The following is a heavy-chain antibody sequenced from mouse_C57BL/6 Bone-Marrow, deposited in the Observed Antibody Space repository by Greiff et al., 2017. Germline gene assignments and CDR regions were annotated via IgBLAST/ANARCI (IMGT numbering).Heavy chain of an antibody. CDR3: TSYGNYVSYAMDY. CDR2: IDPETGGT. J-gene: IGHJ4*01. V-gene: IGHV1-15*01. D-gene: IGHD2-1*01. Sequence: QVHVKQSGAELVRPGASVTLSCKASGYTFTDYEMHWVKQTPVHGLEWIGAIDPETGGTAYNQKFKGKAILTADKSSSTAYMELRSLTSEDSAVYYCTSYGNYVSYAMDYWGQGTSVTVSS. CDR1: GYTFTDYE.